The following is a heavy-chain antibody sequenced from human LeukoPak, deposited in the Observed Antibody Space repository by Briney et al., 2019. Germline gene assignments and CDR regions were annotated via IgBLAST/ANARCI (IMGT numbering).Heavy chain of an antibody. J-gene: IGHJ4*02. CDR1: GGSISSGDYY. V-gene: IGHV4-39*07. D-gene: IGHD3-22*01. Sequence: PSQTLSLTCTVSGGSISSGDYYWSWIRQPPGKGLEWIGSMYYSGSTYYNPSLKSRVTISVDTSKNLFSLKLSSVTAADTAVYYCARVSPSSGYYRYYFDYWGQGTLVTVSS. CDR2: MYYSGST. CDR3: ARVSPSSGYYRYYFDY.